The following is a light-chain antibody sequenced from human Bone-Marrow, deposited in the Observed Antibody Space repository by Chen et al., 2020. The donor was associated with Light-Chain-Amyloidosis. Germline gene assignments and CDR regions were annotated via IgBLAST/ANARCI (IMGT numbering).Light chain of an antibody. CDR2: EDS. J-gene: IGLJ2*01. V-gene: IGLV2-23*01. CDR1: STDVGHYNL. CDR3: CSSSDTDTLI. Sequence: QSALTQTASVAGSVGQSITISCTGTSTDVGHYNLVSWYQQHPGEAPKLMIYEDSERPSGVSNRFSGSKSGNTASLTISGLQTEDQADYYCCSSSDTDTLIFGTGTRLTVL.